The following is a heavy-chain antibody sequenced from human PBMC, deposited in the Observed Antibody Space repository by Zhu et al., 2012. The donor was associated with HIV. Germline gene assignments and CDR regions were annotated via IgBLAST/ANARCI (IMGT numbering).Heavy chain of an antibody. J-gene: IGHJ3*02. CDR3: ARARSIYDSSGYYYRATDAFDI. Sequence: EVQLVESGGGLVQPGGSLRLSCAASGFTFSSYWMHWVRQAPGKGLVWVSRINSDGSSTSYADSVKGRSTISRDNAKNTLYLQMNSLRAEDTAVYYCARARSIYDSSGYYYRATDAFDIWGQGTMVTVSS. V-gene: IGHV3-74*01. CDR2: INSDGSST. CDR1: GFTFSSYW. D-gene: IGHD3-22*01.